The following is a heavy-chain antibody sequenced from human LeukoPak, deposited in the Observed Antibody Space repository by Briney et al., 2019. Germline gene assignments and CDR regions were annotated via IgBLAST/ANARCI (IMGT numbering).Heavy chain of an antibody. J-gene: IGHJ2*01. V-gene: IGHV3-30*18. CDR1: GFTFSRYV. D-gene: IGHD4-17*01. Sequence: GGALRLSRAASGFTFSRYVMHWVGQAPGKGVEGVAVISYDGSNKYYSDSVTGRFNISRDNSKNTLYLQLNRLRAEDTAVYYCAKDASPTVTSASWYFDLWGRGTLVTVSS. CDR3: AKDASPTVTSASWYFDL. CDR2: ISYDGSNK.